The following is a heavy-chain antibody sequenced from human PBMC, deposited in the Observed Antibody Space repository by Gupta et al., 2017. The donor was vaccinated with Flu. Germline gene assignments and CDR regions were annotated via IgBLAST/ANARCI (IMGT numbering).Heavy chain of an antibody. V-gene: IGHV1-18*01. D-gene: IGHD3-3*01. CDR2: ISVYNGKT. CDR3: ARSYDTDGLDY. CDR1: GYTFTTYG. Sequence: QVQLIQSAAEMKKPGASVKVSCKTSGYTFTTYGITWVRQAPGQGLEWMGWISVYNGKTEYAQNIQGRVTLTRDTSTSIAYMELRNLRSDDTAIYYCARSYDTDGLDYWGRGTLINVSS. J-gene: IGHJ4*02.